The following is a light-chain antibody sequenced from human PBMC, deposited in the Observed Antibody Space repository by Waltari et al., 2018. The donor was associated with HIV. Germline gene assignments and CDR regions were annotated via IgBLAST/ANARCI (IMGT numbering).Light chain of an antibody. Sequence: SYVLTPPPSVSVAPGQTARITCGGHHIGTKNMHWYQQRPGQAPVLVVSDDSDRPADIPERFSGSNSANTATLSISRVEAGDEADYYCQVWDYNSDRWVFGGGTKLTVL. J-gene: IGLJ3*02. CDR2: DDS. CDR1: HIGTKN. V-gene: IGLV3-21*02. CDR3: QVWDYNSDRWV.